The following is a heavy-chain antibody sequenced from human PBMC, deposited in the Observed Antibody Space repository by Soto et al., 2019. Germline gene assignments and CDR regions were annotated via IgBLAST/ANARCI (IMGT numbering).Heavy chain of an antibody. CDR3: AGGLYCGGDCYSFYYYYGMDV. Sequence: PSGTLSLTCAASGYSISSGYNWGWIRQPPGKGEEWIGSIYNSGSTYYKPSLKSRVTISVDTSKNQFSLKLSSVTAADTAVYYCAGGLYCGGDCYSFYYYYGMDVWGQGTTVTVSS. CDR2: IYNSGST. D-gene: IGHD2-21*02. V-gene: IGHV4-38-2*01. J-gene: IGHJ6*02. CDR1: GYSISSGYN.